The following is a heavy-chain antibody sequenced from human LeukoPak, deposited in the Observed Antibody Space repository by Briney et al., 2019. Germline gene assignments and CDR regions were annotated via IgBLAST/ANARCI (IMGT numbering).Heavy chain of an antibody. D-gene: IGHD2-15*01. CDR3: AREKAVAPDYYYYVDV. Sequence: SETLSLTCTVSGDSIHNYYWNWIRQPAGKGLDWIGRIYFIGSTSYNPSLKSRLTMSAATSKKQFSLKLTSVTVADTAVYYCAREKAVAPDYYYYVDVWGKGTTVTVSS. J-gene: IGHJ6*03. CDR1: GDSIHNYY. CDR2: IYFIGST. V-gene: IGHV4-4*07.